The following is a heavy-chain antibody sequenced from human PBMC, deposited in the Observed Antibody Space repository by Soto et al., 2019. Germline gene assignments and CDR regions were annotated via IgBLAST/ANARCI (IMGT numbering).Heavy chain of an antibody. CDR3: AMLDYYDSSGYYYHDAFDI. CDR2: ISYDGRNK. V-gene: IGHV3-30*04. J-gene: IGHJ3*02. Sequence: GGSLRLSCAVSGFTFSSYAMHWVRQAPGKGLEWVAVISYDGRNKYYADSVKGRFTISRDNSKNTLYLQMNSLRAEDTAVYYCAMLDYYDSSGYYYHDAFDIWGQGTMVTVSS. CDR1: GFTFSSYA. D-gene: IGHD3-22*01.